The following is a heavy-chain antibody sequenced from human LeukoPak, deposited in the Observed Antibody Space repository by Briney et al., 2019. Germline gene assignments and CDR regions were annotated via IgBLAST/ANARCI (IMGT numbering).Heavy chain of an antibody. D-gene: IGHD6-13*01. CDR2: IYYSGST. V-gene: IGHV4-34*01. CDR3: ARLNSYSNRIDY. Sequence: SETLSLTCAVYGGSFSGYYWSWLRQPPGKGLEWIGSIYYSGSTYYNPSLKSRVALSVDTSKNQFSLKLSSVTAADTAVYYCARLNSYSNRIDYWGQGTLVTVSS. CDR1: GGSFSGYY. J-gene: IGHJ4*02.